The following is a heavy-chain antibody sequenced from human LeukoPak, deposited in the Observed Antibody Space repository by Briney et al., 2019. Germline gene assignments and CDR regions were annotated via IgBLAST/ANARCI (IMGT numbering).Heavy chain of an antibody. Sequence: SETLSLTCAVYGGSFSGYYWSWIRQPPGKGLEWIGEINHSGSTNYNPSLKSRVTISVDTSKNQFSLKLSSVTAADTAVYYCARGKIAALYYYYYYMDVWGKGPRSPSP. J-gene: IGHJ6*03. V-gene: IGHV4-34*01. CDR2: INHSGST. D-gene: IGHD6-6*01. CDR1: GGSFSGYY. CDR3: ARGKIAALYYYYYYMDV.